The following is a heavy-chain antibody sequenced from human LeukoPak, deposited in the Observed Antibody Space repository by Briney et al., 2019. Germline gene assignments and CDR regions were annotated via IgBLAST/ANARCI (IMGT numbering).Heavy chain of an antibody. CDR3: ARAPGMWDAFDI. CDR1: GGSISSGGYY. V-gene: IGHV4-31*03. D-gene: IGHD3-10*01. CDR2: IYYSGST. Sequence: SQTLSLTCTVSGGSISSGGYYWSWIRQHPGKGLEWIGYIYYSGSTYYNPSLKSRVTISVDTSKNQFSLKLSSVTAADMAVYYCARAPGMWDAFDIWGQGTMVTVSS. J-gene: IGHJ3*02.